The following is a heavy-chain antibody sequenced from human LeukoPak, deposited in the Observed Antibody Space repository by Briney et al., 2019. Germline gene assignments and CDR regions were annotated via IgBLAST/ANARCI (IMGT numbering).Heavy chain of an antibody. CDR3: AAGVGIAAAGTDY. Sequence: SVKVSCKASGFTFTSSAVQWVRQARGQRLEWIGWIVVGSGNTNYAQKFQERVTLTRDMSTSTAYMELSSLRSEDTAVYYCAAGVGIAAAGTDYWGQGTLVTVSS. D-gene: IGHD6-13*01. CDR2: IVVGSGNT. V-gene: IGHV1-58*01. J-gene: IGHJ4*02. CDR1: GFTFTSSA.